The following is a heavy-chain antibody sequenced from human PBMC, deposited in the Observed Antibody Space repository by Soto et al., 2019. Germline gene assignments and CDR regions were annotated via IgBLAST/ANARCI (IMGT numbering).Heavy chain of an antibody. CDR3: VKDAPQPFSD. CDR2: ISGTAHAT. D-gene: IGHD3-3*02. Sequence: EVQLLESGGGLVQPGGSLRISCAASGFDFSNYGMSWVRQAPGKGLEWVSAISGTAHATSYAASVKGRFTISRDNSKNTLYLQMNSLRVEDTAVYFCVKDAPQPFSDWGQGTLVTVSS. J-gene: IGHJ4*02. V-gene: IGHV3-23*01. CDR1: GFDFSNYG.